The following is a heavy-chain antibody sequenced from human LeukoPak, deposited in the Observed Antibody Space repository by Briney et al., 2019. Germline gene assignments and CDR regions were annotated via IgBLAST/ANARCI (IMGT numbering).Heavy chain of an antibody. Sequence: SETLSLTCAVSGGSISSGGYYWGWIRQPPGKGLEWIGSIYYSGSTYYNPSLKSRVTISVDTSKNQFSLKLSSVTAADTAVYYCARHHYPQLERRARFDYWGQGTLVTVSS. D-gene: IGHD1-1*01. CDR2: IYYSGST. CDR1: GGSISSGGYY. J-gene: IGHJ4*02. V-gene: IGHV4-39*01. CDR3: ARHHYPQLERRARFDY.